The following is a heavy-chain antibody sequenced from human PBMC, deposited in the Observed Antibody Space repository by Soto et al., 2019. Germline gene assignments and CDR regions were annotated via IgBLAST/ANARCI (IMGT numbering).Heavy chain of an antibody. CDR2: INPNSGGT. CDR1: GYTFTGYY. CDR3: ARDLPAFQSGSYGYYYGMDV. V-gene: IGHV1-2*04. J-gene: IGHJ6*02. D-gene: IGHD1-26*01. Sequence: GASVKVSCKASGYTFTGYYMHWVRQAPGQGLEWMGWINPNSGGTNYAQKFQGWVTMTRDTSISTAYMELSRLRSDDTAVYYCARDLPAFQSGSYGYYYGMDVWGQGTTVTV.